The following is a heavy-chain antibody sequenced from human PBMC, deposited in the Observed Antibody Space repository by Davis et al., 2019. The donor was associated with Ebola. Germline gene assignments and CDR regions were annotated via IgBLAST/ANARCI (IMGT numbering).Heavy chain of an antibody. J-gene: IGHJ5*02. V-gene: IGHV3-11*04. Sequence: GGSLRLSCAAPGFTSSDYYMSWIRQSPGQWLEWVSYISSSGSTIYYADSVKGRFTISRDNAKNSLYLQMNSLRDEDTAVYYGARGRIAARPVSEWFDPWGQGTLVTVSS. CDR2: ISSSGSTI. D-gene: IGHD6-6*01. CDR1: GFTSSDYY. CDR3: ARGRIAARPVSEWFDP.